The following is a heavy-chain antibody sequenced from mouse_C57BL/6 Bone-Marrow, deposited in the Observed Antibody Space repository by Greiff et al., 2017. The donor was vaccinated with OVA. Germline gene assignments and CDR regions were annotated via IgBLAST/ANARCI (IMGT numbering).Heavy chain of an antibody. V-gene: IGHV14-4*01. J-gene: IGHJ3*01. CDR3: IPTGAWFAY. CDR1: GFNIKDDY. Sequence: DVQLQESGAELVRPGASVKLSCTASGFNIKDDYMHWVKQRPEQGLEWIGWIDPENGDTEYASKFQGKATITADTSSNTAYLQLSSLTSEDTAVYYCIPTGAWFAYWGQGTLVTVSA. D-gene: IGHD4-1*01. CDR2: IDPENGDT.